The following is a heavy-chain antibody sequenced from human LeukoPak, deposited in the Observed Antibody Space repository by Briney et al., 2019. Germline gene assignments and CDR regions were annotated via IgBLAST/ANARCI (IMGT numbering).Heavy chain of an antibody. CDR1: GFMFDDSA. CDR3: AKVGYSHTSNYFDN. Sequence: QPGGSLRLSCAASGFMFDDSAMHWVRQAPGKGLEWVSLISGDGVSTFYADSVKGRFTISRDNSKNSLSLQMDSLTTEHTALYYCAKVGYSHTSNYFDNWGQGILVTVSS. D-gene: IGHD2-15*01. CDR2: ISGDGVST. V-gene: IGHV3-43*02. J-gene: IGHJ4*02.